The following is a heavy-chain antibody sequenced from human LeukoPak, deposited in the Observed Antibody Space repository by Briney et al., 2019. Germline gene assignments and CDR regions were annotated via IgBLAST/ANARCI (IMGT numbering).Heavy chain of an antibody. Sequence: SETLSLTCAVYGGSFSGYYWSWIRQPPGKGLEWIGEINHSGSTNYNPSLKSRVTISVDTSKNQFSLKLSSVTAADTAVYYCARAQRRDGYKKDPLFYYYYYGMDVWGQGTTVTVSS. D-gene: IGHD5-24*01. CDR1: GGSFSGYY. J-gene: IGHJ6*02. V-gene: IGHV4-34*01. CDR3: ARAQRRDGYKKDPLFYYYYYGMDV. CDR2: INHSGST.